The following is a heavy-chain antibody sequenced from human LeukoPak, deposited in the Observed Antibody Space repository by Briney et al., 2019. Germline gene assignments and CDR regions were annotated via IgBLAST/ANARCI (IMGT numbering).Heavy chain of an antibody. D-gene: IGHD3-10*01. J-gene: IGHJ4*02. CDR2: VTGSGGST. V-gene: IGHV3-23*01. CDR1: GFTFSNYA. Sequence: GGSLRLSCAASGFTFSNYAITWVRQAPGKGLEWVSVVTGSGGSTYYADSVKGRFTISSDNAKYTLYLQMNSLRAEDTAVYYCARERMVRGVIMFDYWGQGTLVTVSS. CDR3: ARERMVRGVIMFDY.